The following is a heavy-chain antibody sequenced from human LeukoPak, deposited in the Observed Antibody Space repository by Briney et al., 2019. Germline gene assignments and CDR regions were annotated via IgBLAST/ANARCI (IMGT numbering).Heavy chain of an antibody. CDR1: GFTFTSYD. V-gene: IGHV3-30*18. J-gene: IGHJ5*02. CDR2: ISYDGTNK. CDR3: AKDRGSGYCSSTSCSNWFDP. Sequence: GGSLRLSCAASGFTFTSYDMHWVRQAPGKGLEWVAVISYDGTNKYYADSVKGRFTISRDNSKNTLYLQMNSLRAEDTAVYYCAKDRGSGYCSSTSCSNWFDPWGQGTLVTVSS. D-gene: IGHD2-2*01.